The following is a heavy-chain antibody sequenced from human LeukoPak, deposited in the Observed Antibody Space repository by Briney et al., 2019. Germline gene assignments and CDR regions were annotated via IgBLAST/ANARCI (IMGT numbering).Heavy chain of an antibody. D-gene: IGHD3-10*01. CDR3: ARAGSHWHYVY. J-gene: IGHJ4*02. Sequence: GGSLRLSCAASGFTFRGFSMSWVRQSPTKGLQWVANIKQDGSERYYVDSVKGRFTISRDNAKNSLSLQMNNLRVEDTAVYYCARAGSHWHYVYWGQGTVVTVSS. V-gene: IGHV3-7*01. CDR1: GFTFRGFS. CDR2: IKQDGSER.